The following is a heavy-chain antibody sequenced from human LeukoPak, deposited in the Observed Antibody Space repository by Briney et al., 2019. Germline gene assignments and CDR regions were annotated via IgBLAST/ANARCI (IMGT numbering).Heavy chain of an antibody. V-gene: IGHV4-59*01. J-gene: IGHJ4*02. CDR1: GGSISSYY. CDR3: ARFNGGRLRRFDY. Sequence: PSETLSLTCTVSGGSISSYYWSWIRQPPGKGLEWIGYIYYSGSTNYNPSLKSRVTISVDTSKNQFSLKLSSVTAADTAVYCCARFNGGRLRRFDYWGQGTLVTVSS. D-gene: IGHD4-17*01. CDR2: IYYSGST.